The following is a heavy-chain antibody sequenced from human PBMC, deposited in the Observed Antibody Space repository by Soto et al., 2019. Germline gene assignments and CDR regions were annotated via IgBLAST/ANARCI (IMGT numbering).Heavy chain of an antibody. CDR1: GGTFSSYA. Sequence: GASVKVSCKASGGTFSSYAISWVRQAPGQGLEWMGGIIPIFGTANYAQKFQGRVTITADGSTSTAYMELSSLRSEDTAVYYCARDKIVVVVAATLYYYYYGMDVWGQGTTVTVSS. CDR2: IIPIFGTA. J-gene: IGHJ6*02. D-gene: IGHD2-15*01. CDR3: ARDKIVVVVAATLYYYYYGMDV. V-gene: IGHV1-69*13.